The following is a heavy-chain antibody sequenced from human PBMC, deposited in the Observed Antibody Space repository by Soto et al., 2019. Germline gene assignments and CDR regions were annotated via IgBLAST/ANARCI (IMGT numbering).Heavy chain of an antibody. CDR2: ISGSGTSA. J-gene: IGHJ4*01. CDR3: AKGHANGWYGALDY. Sequence: EMQLLESGGGLVQPGGSLRLSCAASGFTFGLYVMGWVSQAPGQGLGWVSAISGSGTSAYYADSVKGRFTFSRDNSKSIVNLQMDSLRAEDTAIYYCAKGHANGWYGALDYWGRGSLVTVSS. CDR1: GFTFGLYV. D-gene: IGHD6-19*01. V-gene: IGHV3-23*01.